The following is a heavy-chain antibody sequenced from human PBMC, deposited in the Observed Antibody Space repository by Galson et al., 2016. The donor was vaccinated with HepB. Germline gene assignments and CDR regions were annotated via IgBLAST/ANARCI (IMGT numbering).Heavy chain of an antibody. J-gene: IGHJ4*02. V-gene: IGHV2-5*02. CDR2: IYWDDDK. Sequence: PALVKPTQTLTLTCTFSGFSLSTSGVAVGWIRQPPGKALEWLALIYWDDDKRYSPSLKTRLTLTKDTSNNQEVLTMTNMDPVDTATYYCAHTTVSKGFDSWGQGTLVTVSS. CDR3: AHTTVSKGFDS. D-gene: IGHD4-17*01. CDR1: GFSLSTSGVA.